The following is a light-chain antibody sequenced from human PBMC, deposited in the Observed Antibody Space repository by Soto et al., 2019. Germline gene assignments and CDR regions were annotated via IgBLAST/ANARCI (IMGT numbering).Light chain of an antibody. Sequence: DIQMTQSPSSLSASVGDRVTITCRASQDISNYLAWFQQQPGKAPRSLIYVASTLQSGVPSRFSGSGSGTDFTLTISSLQPEDFATYFCQQYNTYPLTFGQGTKVDSK. J-gene: IGKJ1*01. V-gene: IGKV1-16*01. CDR1: QDISNY. CDR2: VAS. CDR3: QQYNTYPLT.